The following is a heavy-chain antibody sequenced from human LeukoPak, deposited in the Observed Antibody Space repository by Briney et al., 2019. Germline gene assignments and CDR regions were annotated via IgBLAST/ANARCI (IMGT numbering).Heavy chain of an antibody. CDR1: GFTFSSYA. V-gene: IGHV3-23*01. J-gene: IGHJ6*03. CDR2: ISGSGGST. CDR3: AKPPAYCSSTSCSNYYYYYMDV. Sequence: PGGSLRLSCAASGFTFSSYAMSWVRQAPGKGLEWVSAISGSGGSTYYADSVKGRFTISRDNSKNTLYLQMNSLRAEDTAVYYCAKPPAYCSSTSCSNYYYYYMDVWGKGTTVTVSS. D-gene: IGHD2-2*01.